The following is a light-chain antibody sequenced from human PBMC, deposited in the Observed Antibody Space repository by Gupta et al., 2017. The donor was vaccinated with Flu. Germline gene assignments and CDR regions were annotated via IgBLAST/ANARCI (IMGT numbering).Light chain of an antibody. J-gene: IGKJ3*01. Sequence: QLTQYPSSMSPSVGDRVVITCRTSENVKTWLAWFHQKSGQAPRLLISQASILDDGVPSRFSGGGSGTEFTLTIAGLQPSDVGTYYCQQYNNYRTFGPGTKV. CDR1: ENVKTW. V-gene: IGKV1-5*03. CDR3: QQYNNYRT. CDR2: QAS.